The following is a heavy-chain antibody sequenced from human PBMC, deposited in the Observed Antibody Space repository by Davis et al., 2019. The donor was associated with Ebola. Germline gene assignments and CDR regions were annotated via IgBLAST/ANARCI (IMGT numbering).Heavy chain of an antibody. D-gene: IGHD5-24*01. Sequence: ASVKVSCKASGYTFTSYGISWVRQAPGQGLEWMGWISAYNGNTNYAQKLQGRVTMTTDTSTSTAYMELRSLRSDDTAVYYCARVSKLEMATMEGFDPWGQGTLVTVSS. V-gene: IGHV1-18*01. CDR1: GYTFTSYG. CDR2: ISAYNGNT. CDR3: ARVSKLEMATMEGFDP. J-gene: IGHJ5*02.